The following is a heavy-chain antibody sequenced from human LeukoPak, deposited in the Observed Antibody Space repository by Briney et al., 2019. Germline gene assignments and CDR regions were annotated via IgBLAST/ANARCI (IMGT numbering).Heavy chain of an antibody. D-gene: IGHD5-18*01. CDR2: IYYSGST. V-gene: IGHV4-59*12. CDR3: ARVTGGYSYDKYYYYYMDV. CDR1: GGSISSYY. J-gene: IGHJ6*03. Sequence: PSETLSLTCTVSGGSISSYYWSWIRQPPGKGLEWIGYIYYSGSTNYNPSLKSRVTISVDTSKNQFSLKLSSVTAADTAVYYCARVTGGYSYDKYYYYYMDVWGKGTTVTVSS.